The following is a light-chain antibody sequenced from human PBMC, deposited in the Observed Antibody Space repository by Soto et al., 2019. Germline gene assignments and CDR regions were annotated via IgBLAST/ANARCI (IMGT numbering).Light chain of an antibody. J-gene: IGKJ1*01. CDR1: QDIGIY. CDR3: QQLSSYPVT. CDR2: AAS. Sequence: IQLTQSASSLSASVGDRVTITCRASQDIGIYLAWYQQKTGKAPKILIYAASSLQRGVPSRFSGSGSGTDLNLTIRSLQPEDFATYHCQQLSSYPVTFGQGTKVDIK. V-gene: IGKV1-9*01.